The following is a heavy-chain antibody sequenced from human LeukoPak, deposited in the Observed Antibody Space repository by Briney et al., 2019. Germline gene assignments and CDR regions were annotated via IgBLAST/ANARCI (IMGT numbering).Heavy chain of an antibody. Sequence: GGSLRLSCAASGFTFSSYAMSWVRQAPGKGLEWVSVIYDAGSTYYADSVKGRFTISRDSSKSTLYLQMNSLRVDDTAVYYCARVDTASGILAWGQGTLVTVSS. CDR1: GFTFSSYA. CDR2: IYDAGST. J-gene: IGHJ5*02. V-gene: IGHV3-53*01. CDR3: ARVDTASGILA. D-gene: IGHD5-18*01.